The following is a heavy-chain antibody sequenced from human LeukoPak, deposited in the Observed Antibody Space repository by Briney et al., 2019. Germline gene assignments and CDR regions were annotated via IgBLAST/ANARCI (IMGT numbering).Heavy chain of an antibody. V-gene: IGHV3-23*01. J-gene: IGHJ2*01. Sequence: GGSLRLSCAASGFTFSSYAMSSVRQAPGKGLEWVSTISGSGGSTYYAASVKGRFTISRDNSKNTLYLQMNSLRADDTAVYYCVRVRTGVTGSWYFDFWGRGTLITVSS. D-gene: IGHD1-1*01. CDR3: VRVRTGVTGSWYFDF. CDR2: ISGSGGST. CDR1: GFTFSSYA.